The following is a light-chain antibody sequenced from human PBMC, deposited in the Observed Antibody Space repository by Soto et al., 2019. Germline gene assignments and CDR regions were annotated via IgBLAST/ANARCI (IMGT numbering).Light chain of an antibody. CDR3: QAWDSSNVV. J-gene: IGLJ2*01. CDR1: KLGDKY. Sequence: SYELTQPPSVSVCPGQTASITCSGDKLGDKYACWYQQRPGQSPVLVIYQDTKRPSGIPERFSGSKSGNTATLTISGTQAMDEADYYCQAWDSSNVVFGGGTKLTVL. V-gene: IGLV3-1*01. CDR2: QDT.